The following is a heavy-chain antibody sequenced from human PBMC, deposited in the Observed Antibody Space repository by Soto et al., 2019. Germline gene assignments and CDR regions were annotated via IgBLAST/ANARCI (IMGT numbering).Heavy chain of an antibody. CDR3: ASGITGTKRDDAFDI. D-gene: IGHD1-7*01. CDR2: ISAYNGST. V-gene: IGHV1-18*04. CDR1: GYTFTSYG. J-gene: IGHJ3*02. Sequence: ASVEVSCKASGYTFTSYGISWVRQAPGQGLEWMGWISAYNGSTNYAQKLQGRVTMTTDTSTSTAYMELRSLRSDDTAVYYCASGITGTKRDDAFDIWGQGTMVTVSS.